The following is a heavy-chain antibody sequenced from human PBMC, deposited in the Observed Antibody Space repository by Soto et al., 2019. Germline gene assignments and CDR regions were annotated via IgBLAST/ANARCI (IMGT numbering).Heavy chain of an antibody. J-gene: IGHJ6*02. Sequence: ASVKVSCKASGYTFTSYGISWVRQAPGQGLEWMGWISAYNGNTNYVQKLQGRVTMTTDTSTSTAYMELRSLRSDDTAVYYCARVERSSTRYGGYYYYGMDVWGQGTTVTVSS. V-gene: IGHV1-18*04. CDR2: ISAYNGNT. D-gene: IGHD2-2*01. CDR3: ARVERSSTRYGGYYYYGMDV. CDR1: GYTFTSYG.